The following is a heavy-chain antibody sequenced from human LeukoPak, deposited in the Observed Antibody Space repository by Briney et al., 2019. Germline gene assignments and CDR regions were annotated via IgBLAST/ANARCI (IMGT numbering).Heavy chain of an antibody. J-gene: IGHJ4*02. Sequence: PGGSLRLSCAASGFTFSSYAMSWVRQAPGKGLEWVSAISGSGGSTYYADSVKGRFAISRDNFKNTLYLQMSSLRAEDTAVYYCAKDLSRLAVAGTDYWGQGTLVTVSS. D-gene: IGHD6-19*01. CDR2: ISGSGGST. CDR3: AKDLSRLAVAGTDY. CDR1: GFTFSSYA. V-gene: IGHV3-23*01.